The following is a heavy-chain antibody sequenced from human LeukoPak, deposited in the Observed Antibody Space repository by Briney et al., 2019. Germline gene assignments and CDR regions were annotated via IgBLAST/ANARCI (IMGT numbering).Heavy chain of an antibody. CDR3: AKDFGRVGATLYYFDY. J-gene: IGHJ4*02. CDR1: GFTFSRYG. V-gene: IGHV3-30*02. CDR2: IRYDGSNK. D-gene: IGHD1-26*01. Sequence: GGSLRLSCAASGFTFSRYGMHWVRQAPGKGLEWVAFIRYDGSNKYYADSVKGRFTISRDNSKNTLYLQMNSLRAEDTAVYYCAKDFGRVGATLYYFDYWGQGTLVTVSS.